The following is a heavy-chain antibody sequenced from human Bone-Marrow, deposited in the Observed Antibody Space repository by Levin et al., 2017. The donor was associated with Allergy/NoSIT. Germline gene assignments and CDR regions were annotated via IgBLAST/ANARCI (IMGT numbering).Heavy chain of an antibody. D-gene: IGHD2-2*01. CDR3: ARSLGRDCSSTSCYWTSFDY. CDR1: GGSISSSSYY. V-gene: IGHV4-39*01. CDR2: IYYSGST. J-gene: IGHJ4*02. Sequence: PSETLSLTCTVSGGSISSSSYYWGWIRQPPGKGLEWIGSIYYSGSTYYNPSLKRRVTISVDTSKNQFSLKLSSVTAADTAVYYCARSLGRDCSSTSCYWTSFDYWGQGTLVTVSS.